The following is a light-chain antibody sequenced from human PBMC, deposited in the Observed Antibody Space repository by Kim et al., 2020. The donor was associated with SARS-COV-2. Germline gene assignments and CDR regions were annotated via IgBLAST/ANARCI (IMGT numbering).Light chain of an antibody. V-gene: IGLV2-8*01. CDR2: EVN. J-gene: IGLJ1*01. Sequence: GQSVTISCTGTSSDVGFYRLVSWYQQYPGKAPKLMIYEVNKRPSGVPDRFSGSKSGNTASLTVSGLQAEDEADYYCSSYAGSDNYVFGTGTKVTVL. CDR3: SSYAGSDNYV. CDR1: SSDVGFYRL.